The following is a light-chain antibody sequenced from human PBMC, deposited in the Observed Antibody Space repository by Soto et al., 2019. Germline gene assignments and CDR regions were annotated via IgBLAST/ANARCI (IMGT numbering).Light chain of an antibody. V-gene: IGLV2-8*01. J-gene: IGLJ1*01. CDR3: SSCAGDNTYV. CDR1: SNDVGGYDF. CDR2: EVN. Sequence: QSVLTQPPSASGSPGQSVTISCTGTSNDVGGYDFVSWYQQHPGRAPKLIIVEVNKWPSGVPDRFSASKSGNTASLTVSGLQAEDEADYYCSSCAGDNTYVFGTGTKVTVL.